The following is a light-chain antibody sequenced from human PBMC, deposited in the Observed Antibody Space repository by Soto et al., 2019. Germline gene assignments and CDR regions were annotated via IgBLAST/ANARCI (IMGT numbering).Light chain of an antibody. V-gene: IGKV1-39*01. J-gene: IGKJ1*01. Sequence: DIQMTQSPSSLSASVGDIVTITCRASQSIRSYLNWYQQKPGKAPKLLIYAASSLQSGVPSRFSGSGSGTEFSLTISSLHPEDFATYYCQQSYSTPWTFGQGTKVDIK. CDR1: QSIRSY. CDR3: QQSYSTPWT. CDR2: AAS.